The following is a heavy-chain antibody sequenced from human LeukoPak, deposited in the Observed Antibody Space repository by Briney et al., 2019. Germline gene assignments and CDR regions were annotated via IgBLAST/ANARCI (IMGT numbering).Heavy chain of an antibody. CDR2: ISGSGGST. D-gene: IGHD3-3*01. CDR1: GFTLSNYA. J-gene: IGHJ4*02. V-gene: IGHV3-23*01. Sequence: GGSLRLSCAASGFTLSNYAMSWVRQAPGKGLEWVSGISGSGGSTNYADPVKGRFTISRDNSKNTLYLQMNSLRAEDTAVYYCAKGSYYDFWSGYLDYWGQGTLVTVSS. CDR3: AKGSYYDFWSGYLDY.